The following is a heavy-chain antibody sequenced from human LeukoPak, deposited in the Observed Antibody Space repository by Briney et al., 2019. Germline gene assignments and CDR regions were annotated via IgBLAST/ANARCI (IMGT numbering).Heavy chain of an antibody. Sequence: GESLKISCKGSGYSFTSYWIGWVRQMPGKGLEWMGIIFPGDSDTTYSPSFQGQVTIPADKSISTAYLQWSSLKASDTAMYYCARRRDLYSGSYYPFDYWGQGTLVTVSS. V-gene: IGHV5-51*01. D-gene: IGHD1-26*01. J-gene: IGHJ4*02. CDR1: GYSFTSYW. CDR2: IFPGDSDT. CDR3: ARRRDLYSGSYYPFDY.